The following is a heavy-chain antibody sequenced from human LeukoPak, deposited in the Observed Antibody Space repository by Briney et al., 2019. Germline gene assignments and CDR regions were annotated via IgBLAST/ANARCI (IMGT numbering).Heavy chain of an antibody. Sequence: GESLQISCKGSGYSFTSYWIGWVRQVPGKGLEWMGITYPGDSDTRYSPSFQGQVTISADKSISTAYLQWSSLKASDTAMYYCALGGPYYYDSSGYYRDYWGQGTLVTVSS. CDR1: GYSFTSYW. V-gene: IGHV5-51*01. D-gene: IGHD3-22*01. CDR2: TYPGDSDT. J-gene: IGHJ4*02. CDR3: ALGGPYYYDSSGYYRDY.